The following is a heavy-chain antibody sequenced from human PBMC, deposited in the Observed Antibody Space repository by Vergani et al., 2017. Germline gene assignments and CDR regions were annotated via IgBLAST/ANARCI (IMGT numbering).Heavy chain of an antibody. CDR3: ARERDTMVRHQPLNGANYYYDYMDV. CDR2: INPNSGGT. Sequence: QVQLVQSGAEVKKPGASVKVSCKASGYTFTSYGISWVRQAPGQGLEWMGWINPNSGGTNYAQKFQGRVTMTRDTSISTAYMELSRLRSDDTAVYYCARERDTMVRHQPLNGANYYYDYMDVWGKGTTVTVSS. D-gene: IGHD3-10*01. J-gene: IGHJ6*03. V-gene: IGHV1-2*02. CDR1: GYTFTSYG.